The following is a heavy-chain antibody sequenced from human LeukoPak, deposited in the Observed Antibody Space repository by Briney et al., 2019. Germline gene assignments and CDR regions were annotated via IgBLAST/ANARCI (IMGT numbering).Heavy chain of an antibody. CDR1: GGSISSYY. J-gene: IGHJ2*01. Sequence: SETLSLTCTVSGGSISSYYWSWIRQPAGKGLEWIGRIYISGSTNYNPSLKSRVTMSVDTSKNQFSLKLSSVTAADTAVYYCARVYYSSSYDYWYFDLWGRGTLVTVSS. CDR3: ARVYYSSSYDYWYFDL. CDR2: IYISGST. V-gene: IGHV4-4*07. D-gene: IGHD6-13*01.